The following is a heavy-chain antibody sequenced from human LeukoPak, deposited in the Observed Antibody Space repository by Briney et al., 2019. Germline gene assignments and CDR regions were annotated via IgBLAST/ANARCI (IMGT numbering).Heavy chain of an antibody. V-gene: IGHV4-4*07. CDR2: IYTSGST. J-gene: IGHJ3*02. Sequence: SETLSLTCTVSGGSISSYYWSWIRQPAGKGLEWIGRIYTSGSTNYNPSLKSRVTMSVDTSKNQFSLKLSSVTAADTAVYYCARDDYGGKSPPPSNTPHAFDIWGQGTMVTVSS. D-gene: IGHD4-23*01. CDR3: ARDDYGGKSPPPSNTPHAFDI. CDR1: GGSISSYY.